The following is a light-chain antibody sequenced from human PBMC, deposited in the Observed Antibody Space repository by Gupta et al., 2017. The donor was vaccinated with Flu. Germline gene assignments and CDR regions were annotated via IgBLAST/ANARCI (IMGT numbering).Light chain of an antibody. Sequence: QSALTPPASVSGSTGQSITISCTGSSSDVGGYNYVSWYQQHPGKAPKLMIYEVSNRPSGVSNRFSGSKSGNTASLTISGLQAEDEADYYCSSYASTSTLDVFGTGTKVTV. V-gene: IGLV2-14*01. J-gene: IGLJ1*01. CDR3: SSYASTSTLDV. CDR2: EVS. CDR1: SSDVGGYNY.